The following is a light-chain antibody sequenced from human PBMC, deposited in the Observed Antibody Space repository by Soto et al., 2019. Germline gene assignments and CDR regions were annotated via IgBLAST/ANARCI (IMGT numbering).Light chain of an antibody. V-gene: IGKV3-15*01. CDR1: QGVTTN. J-gene: IGKJ5*01. CDR3: QQYNNWPFS. Sequence: ILMSQSPATLSVSPGERVSLSCRAGQGVTTNFAWYQQKSGQSPRLLIYDVSSRATGVPSRFSGTGSETDFTLTISGLQSEDSAIYFCQQYNNWPFSFGQGTRLDIK. CDR2: DVS.